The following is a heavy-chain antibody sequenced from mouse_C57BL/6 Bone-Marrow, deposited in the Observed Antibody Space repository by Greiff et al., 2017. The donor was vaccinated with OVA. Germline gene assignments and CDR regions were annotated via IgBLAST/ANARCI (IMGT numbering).Heavy chain of an antibody. Sequence: QVQLPGTELVKPGASVKLSCKASGYTFNSYWMHWVKQRPGQGLEWIGNINPSNGGTNYNEKFKSKATLTVDKSSSTAYMQLSSLTSEDSAVYYCARSGYSNYVDYARDYWGQGTSVTVSS. V-gene: IGHV1-53*01. CDR3: ARSGYSNYVDYARDY. J-gene: IGHJ4*01. CDR1: GYTFNSYW. CDR2: INPSNGGT. D-gene: IGHD2-5*01.